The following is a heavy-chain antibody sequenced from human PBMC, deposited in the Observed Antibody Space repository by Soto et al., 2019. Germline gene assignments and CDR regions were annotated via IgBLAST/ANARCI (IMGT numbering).Heavy chain of an antibody. CDR1: GFSFSSYW. CDR2: INSDGSST. V-gene: IGHV3-74*01. CDR3: ARGSGYSDYVRGFDY. Sequence: GGSLRLSCAASGFSFSSYWMHWVRQAPGKGLVWVSRINSDGSSTTYADSVKGRFTISRDNAKNTLYLQMNSLRAEDTAVYYCARGSGYSDYVRGFDYWGQGTLVTVSS. D-gene: IGHD5-12*01. J-gene: IGHJ4*02.